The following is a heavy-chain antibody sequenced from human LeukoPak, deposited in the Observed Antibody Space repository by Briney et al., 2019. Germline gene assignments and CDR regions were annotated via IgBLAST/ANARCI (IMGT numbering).Heavy chain of an antibody. D-gene: IGHD4-11*01. CDR1: GFTFSSYW. J-gene: IGHJ3*02. V-gene: IGHV3-74*01. CDR3: ARVPAYGNYRRAFDI. Sequence: GGSLRLPCAASGFTFSSYWMHWVRQAPGKGLVWVSRISSEERTTNYADSVKGRFTISRDNTRNTVYLQMNSLRAEDTAMYYCARVPAYGNYRRAFDIWGQGAMVIVSS. CDR2: ISSEERTT.